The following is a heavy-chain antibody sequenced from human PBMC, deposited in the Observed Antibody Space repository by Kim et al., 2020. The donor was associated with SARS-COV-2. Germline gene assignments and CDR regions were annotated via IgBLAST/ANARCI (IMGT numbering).Heavy chain of an antibody. Sequence: SETLSLTCAVYGGSFSGYYWSWIRQPPGKGLEWIGEINHSGSTNYNPSLKSRVTISVDTSKNQFSLKLSSVTAADTAVYYCARVLVTFVVSPRIDYWGQG. CDR3: ARVLVTFVVSPRIDY. V-gene: IGHV4-34*01. CDR1: GGSFSGYY. CDR2: INHSGST. J-gene: IGHJ4*02. D-gene: IGHD5-18*01.